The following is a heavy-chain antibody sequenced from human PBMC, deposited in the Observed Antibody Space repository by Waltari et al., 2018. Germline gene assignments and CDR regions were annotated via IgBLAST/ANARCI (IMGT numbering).Heavy chain of an antibody. CDR2: VYHVSQSVDT. CDR3: ARQYSFWGDHYYDGFDI. CDR1: GYSITAGYY. J-gene: IGHJ3*02. D-gene: IGHD3-3*01. V-gene: IGHV4-38-2*02. Sequence: QVLLQEPGPGLVKPSETLAFACSGAGYSITAGYYWAWTRQPPGQGLEWIGSVYHVSQSVDTFYNQSLKSRVILSVDTSRKQFSLKVTSVTDADTDIYYCARQYSFWGDHYYDGFDIWGQGTAVTVSS.